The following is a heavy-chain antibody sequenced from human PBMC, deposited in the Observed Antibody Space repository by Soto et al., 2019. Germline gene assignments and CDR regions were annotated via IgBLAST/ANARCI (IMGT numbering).Heavy chain of an antibody. CDR1: GGSFSRYF. V-gene: IGHV4-34*01. CDR2: INHSGRT. J-gene: IGHJ6*02. Sequence: LALTCAVYGGSFSRYFWNWIRQPPGKGLEWIGEINHSGRTNYNPSLKSRVTISVDTSKNQFSLKLSSATAADTAVYYCARGLSVTNTFYYYYAMDVWGQGTTVTVSS. D-gene: IGHD2-8*01. CDR3: ARGLSVTNTFYYYYAMDV.